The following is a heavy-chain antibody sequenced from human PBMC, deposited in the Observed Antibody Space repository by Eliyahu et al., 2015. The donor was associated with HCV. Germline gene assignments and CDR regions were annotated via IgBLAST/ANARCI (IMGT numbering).Heavy chain of an antibody. CDR1: GFTFXSLA. CDR3: AKSHGDLTFYYFDY. V-gene: IGHV3-23*01. CDR2: ISSSGGST. Sequence: EVQLLESGGGLAQPGGSLRLSCAASGFTFXSLAIXWVRQAPGXGLEWVSGISSSGGSTYYADPVKGRFTISRDNPKNTLYLQMNSLRAEDTAIYYCAKSHGDLTFYYFDYWGQGTLVTVSS. J-gene: IGHJ4*02. D-gene: IGHD4-17*01.